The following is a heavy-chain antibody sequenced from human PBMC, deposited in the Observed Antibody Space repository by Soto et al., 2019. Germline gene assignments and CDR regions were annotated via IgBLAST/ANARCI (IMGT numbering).Heavy chain of an antibody. CDR1: GFTFENYA. V-gene: IGHV3-9*01. J-gene: IGHJ4*02. Sequence: PGESLRLSCAASGFTFENYAMHWVRQGPGKGLEWVAGISWKSGSIGYADSVRGRFTISRDNAKNSLYLQMNSLRPEDTALYYCAKDKVYSNYQYYFASWGQGILVTVSS. CDR2: ISWKSGSI. D-gene: IGHD4-4*01. CDR3: AKDKVYSNYQYYFAS.